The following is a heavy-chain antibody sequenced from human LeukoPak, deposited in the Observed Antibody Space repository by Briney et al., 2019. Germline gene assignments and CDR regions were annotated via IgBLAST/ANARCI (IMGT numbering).Heavy chain of an antibody. CDR1: GFTFSSHP. Sequence: GGSLRLSCAASGFTFSSHPMSWVRLAPGKGLEWVSSIRGSGDSTYYADSVKGRFTISRDNTKNTLYLQMNSLEGDDTAVYYCAKSYSYYHMDDWGKGTSVTVSS. J-gene: IGHJ6*03. CDR2: IRGSGDST. V-gene: IGHV3-23*01. CDR3: AKSYSYYHMDD.